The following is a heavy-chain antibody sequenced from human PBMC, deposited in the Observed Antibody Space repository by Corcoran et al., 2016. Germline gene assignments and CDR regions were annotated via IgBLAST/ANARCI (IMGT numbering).Heavy chain of an antibody. Sequence: EVQLLESGGGLVQPGGSLRLSCAASGFTFSSYAMSWVRQAPGKGLEWVPAISGSGGSTYYADSVKGRFTISRDNSKNTLYLQMNSRRAEDTAVYYCANGIHYGDYLPADYWGQGTLVTVSS. V-gene: IGHV3-23*01. CDR1: GFTFSSYA. CDR2: ISGSGGST. CDR3: ANGIHYGDYLPADY. D-gene: IGHD4-17*01. J-gene: IGHJ4*02.